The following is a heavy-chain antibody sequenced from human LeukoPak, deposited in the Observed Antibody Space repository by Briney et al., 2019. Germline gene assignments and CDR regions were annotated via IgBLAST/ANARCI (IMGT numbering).Heavy chain of an antibody. J-gene: IGHJ4*02. D-gene: IGHD1-26*01. CDR1: GFTFSGYA. CDR2: ISYDGSNK. CDR3: ARGVGATTWYFDY. V-gene: IGHV3-30-3*01. Sequence: GGSLRLSCAASGFTFSGYAMHWVRQAPGKGLEWVAVISYDGSNKYYADSVKGRFTISRDNSKNTLYLQMNSLRAEDTAVYYCARGVGATTWYFDYWGQGTLVTVSS.